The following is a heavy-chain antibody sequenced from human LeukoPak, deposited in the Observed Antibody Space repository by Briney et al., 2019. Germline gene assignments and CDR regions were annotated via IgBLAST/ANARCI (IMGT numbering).Heavy chain of an antibody. V-gene: IGHV4-34*01. CDR1: GVSFSGYC. J-gene: IGHJ6*03. CDR2: INHSGST. D-gene: IGHD5-18*01. Sequence: SETLSLTCAVYGVSFSGYCWRWIRQPPGKGLEWVGEINHSGSTTYNASLKSRVTISGDTSKNQFSMKLSSVTAADTAVYYCARTTEGGYTYDYFYYYYMDVWGKGTTVTISS. CDR3: ARTTEGGYTYDYFYYYYMDV.